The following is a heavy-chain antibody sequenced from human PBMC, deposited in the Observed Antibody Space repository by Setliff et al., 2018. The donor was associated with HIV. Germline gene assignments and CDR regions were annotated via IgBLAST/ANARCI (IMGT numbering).Heavy chain of an antibody. D-gene: IGHD6-19*01. CDR3: ARQLAVADYFDY. J-gene: IGHJ4*02. CDR2: IYHSGST. CDR1: GFSLTSGGV. Sequence: SGPTLVNPTQTLTLTCTFSGFSLTSGGVGVGWIRQPPGKGLEWIGSIYHSGSTYYNPSLKSRVTISVDTSKKQFSLKLSSVTAADTAVYYCARQLAVADYFDYWGQGTLVTVSS. V-gene: IGHV4-38-2*02.